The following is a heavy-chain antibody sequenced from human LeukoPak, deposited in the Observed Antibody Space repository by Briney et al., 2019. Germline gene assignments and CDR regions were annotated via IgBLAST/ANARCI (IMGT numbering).Heavy chain of an antibody. D-gene: IGHD5-24*01. Sequence: KASETLSLTRTVSGGSISSYYWSWIRQPPGKGLEWIGYIYYSGSTNYNPSLKSRVTISVDTSKNQFSLKLSSVTAADTAVYYCARGIGEMATILAFDIWGQGTMVTVSS. CDR2: IYYSGST. J-gene: IGHJ3*02. CDR3: ARGIGEMATILAFDI. V-gene: IGHV4-59*01. CDR1: GGSISSYY.